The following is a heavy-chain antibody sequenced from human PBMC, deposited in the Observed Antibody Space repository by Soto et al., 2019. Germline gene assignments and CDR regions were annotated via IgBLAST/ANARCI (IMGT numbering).Heavy chain of an antibody. CDR2: ISAYNGNT. CDR1: GYTFTSFG. J-gene: IGHJ3*02. V-gene: IGHV1-18*01. D-gene: IGHD2-15*01. Sequence: QVQLVQSGAEVKKPGASVKVSCKASGYTFTSFGISWVRQAPGQGLEWMGWISAYNGNTNYAENLQGIVTMPTDTSTSTADMELRSLSSDATAVDYCARDHRGGTAAVDIWGQGTRVNVSS. CDR3: ARDHRGGTAAVDI.